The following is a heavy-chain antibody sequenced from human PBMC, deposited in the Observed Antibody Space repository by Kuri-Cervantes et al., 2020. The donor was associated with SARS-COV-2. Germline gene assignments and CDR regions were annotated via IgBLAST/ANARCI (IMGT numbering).Heavy chain of an antibody. CDR2: INPSIGNT. Sequence: ASVKVSCKASEYSFTNYYIHWVRQAPGQGFEWMGMINPSIGNTRFAQRLQGRVTMTRDTSTNTVYMELHSLTSEDTAIYFCAKGGCGGDCYPPQYYYFYMDVWGTGTTVTVSS. CDR1: EYSFTNYY. J-gene: IGHJ6*03. CDR3: AKGGCGGDCYPPQYYYFYMDV. D-gene: IGHD2-21*02. V-gene: IGHV1-46*04.